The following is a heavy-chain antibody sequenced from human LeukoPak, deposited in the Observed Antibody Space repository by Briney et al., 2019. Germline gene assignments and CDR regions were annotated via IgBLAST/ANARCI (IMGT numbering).Heavy chain of an antibody. CDR2: ITGSGSNK. D-gene: IGHD6-19*01. CDR3: ARDSRGWYRSLDP. Sequence: GGSLRLSCAASGFTFSSYEMNWVRQAPGKGLEWASYITGSGSNKNYADSVRGRFTISRDNAKNSLYLQMNSLRAEDTAVYYCARDSRGWYRSLDPWGMGTLVTVSS. V-gene: IGHV3-48*03. J-gene: IGHJ5*02. CDR1: GFTFSSYE.